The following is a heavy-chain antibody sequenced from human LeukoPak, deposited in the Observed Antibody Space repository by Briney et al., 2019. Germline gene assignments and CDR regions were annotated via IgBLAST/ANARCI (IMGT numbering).Heavy chain of an antibody. CDR3: ARSRGHYYDFWSGYYTFGGYYFDY. V-gene: IGHV4-34*01. D-gene: IGHD3-3*01. CDR2: IYYSGST. J-gene: IGHJ4*02. CDR1: GGSFSGYY. Sequence: SKTLSLTCAVYGGSFSGYYWSWIRQPPGKGLEWIGSIYYSGSTYYNPSLKSRVTISVDTSKNQFSLKLSSVTAADTAVYYCARSRGHYYDFWSGYYTFGGYYFDYWGQGTLVTVSS.